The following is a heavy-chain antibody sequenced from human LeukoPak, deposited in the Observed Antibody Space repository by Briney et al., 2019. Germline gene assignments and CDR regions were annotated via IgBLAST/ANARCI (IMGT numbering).Heavy chain of an antibody. Sequence: GGSLRLPCAASGFTVSSNYMSWVRQAPGKGREWVSVIYSGGSTYYADSVKGRFTISRDNSKNTLYLQMNSLRAEDTAVYYCAKDWEAVNFDYWGQGTLVTVSS. CDR2: IYSGGST. D-gene: IGHD1-26*01. J-gene: IGHJ4*02. V-gene: IGHV3-53*01. CDR1: GFTVSSNY. CDR3: AKDWEAVNFDY.